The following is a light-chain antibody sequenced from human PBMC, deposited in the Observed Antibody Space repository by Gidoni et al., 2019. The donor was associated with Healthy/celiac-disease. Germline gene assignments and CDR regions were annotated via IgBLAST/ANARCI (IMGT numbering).Light chain of an antibody. Sequence: EIVLTQSPATLSLSPGERATLSCRASQSVSSYLAWYQQKPGQAPRLLIYDASNRATGIPARSSGSGSGTDFTLTISSLEPEDFAVYYCQQRSNWLALTFGGXTKVEIK. V-gene: IGKV3-11*01. CDR2: DAS. J-gene: IGKJ4*01. CDR1: QSVSSY. CDR3: QQRSNWLALT.